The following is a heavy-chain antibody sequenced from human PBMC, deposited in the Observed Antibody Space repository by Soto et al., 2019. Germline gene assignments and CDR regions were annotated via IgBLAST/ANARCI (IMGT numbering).Heavy chain of an antibody. CDR3: ARSTGVQLWLSWFDP. J-gene: IGHJ5*02. Sequence: GESLKISCKGSGYSFTSYWIGWVRQMPGKGLEWMGIIYPGDSDTRYSPSFQGQVTISADKSISTAYLQWSSLKASDTAMYYCARSTGVQLWLSWFDPWGQGTLVNVPQ. V-gene: IGHV5-51*01. CDR1: GYSFTSYW. CDR2: IYPGDSDT. D-gene: IGHD5-18*01.